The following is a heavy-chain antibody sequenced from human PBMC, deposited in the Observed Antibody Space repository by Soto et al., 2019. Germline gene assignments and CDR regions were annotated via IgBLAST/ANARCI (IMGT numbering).Heavy chain of an antibody. V-gene: IGHV2-5*02. J-gene: IGHJ5*02. CDR1: GFSLTTRGVG. Sequence: QITLKESGPTLVKPTQTLTLTCTFSGFSLTTRGVGVGWIRQPPGKDLECLALIYWDDDKRYSPSLQSRLSITKDTSKNQVVLTMTNVDPVDTATYYCAHIPNYYQYDWFDPWGQGTLVPVSS. D-gene: IGHD3-16*01. CDR3: AHIPNYYQYDWFDP. CDR2: IYWDDDK.